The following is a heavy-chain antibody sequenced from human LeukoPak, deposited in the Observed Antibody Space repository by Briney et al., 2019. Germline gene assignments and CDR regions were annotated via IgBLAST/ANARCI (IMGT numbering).Heavy chain of an antibody. Sequence: SETLSLTCTVSGGSISHYFWSWVRQPPGKPLEWIGYIYYSGSTNYNPSLKSRPTISVDTSKDQFSLKLSSVTAADTAVYYCAKTVAGYWYFDLWGRGTLVTVSS. J-gene: IGHJ2*01. CDR3: AKTVAGYWYFDL. D-gene: IGHD6-19*01. CDR2: IYYSGST. V-gene: IGHV4-59*08. CDR1: GGSISHYF.